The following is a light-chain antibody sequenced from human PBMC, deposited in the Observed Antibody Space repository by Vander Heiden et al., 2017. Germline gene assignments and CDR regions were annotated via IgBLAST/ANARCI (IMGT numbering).Light chain of an antibody. J-gene: IGKJ2*01. CDR2: GAS. V-gene: IGKV3-20*01. CDR1: QSVSSSY. CDR3: QQYGSAPPYT. Sequence: DIVLTQSPGTLSLSPGERATLSCRASQSVSSSYLAWYQQKPGQAPRLLIYGASSRATGIPDRFSGSGSGTDFTLTISRLEPEDFAVYYCQQYGSAPPYTFGQGIKLEIK.